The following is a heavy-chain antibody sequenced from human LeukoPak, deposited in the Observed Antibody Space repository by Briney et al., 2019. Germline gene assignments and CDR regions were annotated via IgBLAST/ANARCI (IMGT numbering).Heavy chain of an antibody. D-gene: IGHD3-3*02. CDR3: AKRDSVSRTFDY. Sequence: GGSLRLSCAASGFAFSSYAINWVRQAPGQGLEWVAAISNTGGTTLYADSAKGRFSISRDNSKSTLYLQIYSLRAEDTAVYFCAKRDSVSRTFDYWGQGTLVTVSS. CDR2: ISNTGGTT. CDR1: GFAFSSYA. V-gene: IGHV3-23*01. J-gene: IGHJ4*02.